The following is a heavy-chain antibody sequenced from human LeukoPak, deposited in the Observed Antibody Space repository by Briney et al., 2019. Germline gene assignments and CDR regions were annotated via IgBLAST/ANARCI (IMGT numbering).Heavy chain of an antibody. CDR1: GGSISSYY. CDR2: IYSSGST. D-gene: IGHD2-2*01. V-gene: IGHV4-4*07. J-gene: IGHJ2*01. CDR3: ARGQYHLLYWYFDL. Sequence: SETLSLTCTVSGGSISSYYWSWIRQPAGKGLEWIGRIYSSGSTNFNPSLKSRVTMSVDTSKNQFSLKLSSVTAADTAVYYCARGQYHLLYWYFDLWGRGTLVTVSS.